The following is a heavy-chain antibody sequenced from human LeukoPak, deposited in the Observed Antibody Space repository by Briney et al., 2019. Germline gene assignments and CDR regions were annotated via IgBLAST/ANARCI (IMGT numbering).Heavy chain of an antibody. D-gene: IGHD3-22*01. V-gene: IGHV3-53*01. J-gene: IGHJ6*03. CDR2: IYSGGST. CDR3: ARGRDLYDSSGYHSETTTYYYYYYMDV. Sequence: GGSLRLSCAASGFTVSSNYMSWVRQAPGKGLEWVSVIYSGGSTYYADSVKGRFTISRDNSKNTLYLQMNSLRAEDTAVYYCARGRDLYDSSGYHSETTTYYYYYYMDVWGKGTTVTVSS. CDR1: GFTVSSNY.